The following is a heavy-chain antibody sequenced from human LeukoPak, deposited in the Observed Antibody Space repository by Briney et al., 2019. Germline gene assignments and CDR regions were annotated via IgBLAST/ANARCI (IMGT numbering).Heavy chain of an antibody. J-gene: IGHJ6*03. CDR1: GYTFTSYY. D-gene: IGHD5-18*01. V-gene: IGHV1-46*01. CDR3: ATSGDTAMVLYYYMDV. Sequence: ASVKVSCKASGYTFTSYYMHWVRPAPGQGLEWMGIINPSGGSTSYAQKFQGRVTMTRDTSTSTVYMELSSLRSEDTAMYYCATSGDTAMVLYYYMDVWGKGTTVTVSS. CDR2: INPSGGST.